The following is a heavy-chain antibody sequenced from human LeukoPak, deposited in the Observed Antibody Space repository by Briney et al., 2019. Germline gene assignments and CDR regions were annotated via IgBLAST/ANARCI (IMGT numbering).Heavy chain of an antibody. CDR1: GFTVSSNY. CDR3: ARFPGSGSAFDP. J-gene: IGHJ5*02. Sequence: GGSLRLSCAASGFTVSSNYMSWVRQAPGKGLEWVSVIYSGGSTYYADSVKGGFTISRGNSKNTLYLQMNSLRAEDTAVYYCARFPGSGSAFDPWGQGTLVTVSS. D-gene: IGHD3-10*01. CDR2: IYSGGST. V-gene: IGHV3-53*01.